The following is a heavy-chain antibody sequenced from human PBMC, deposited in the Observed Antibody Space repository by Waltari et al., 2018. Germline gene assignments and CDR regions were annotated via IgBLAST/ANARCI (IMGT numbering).Heavy chain of an antibody. CDR3: ARVGRRESDWYYAGFDS. V-gene: IGHV4-34*02. J-gene: IGHJ4*02. CDR2: TNHLGVT. Sequence: QVQLQQWGAGLLKPSETLSLTCALSGGSFSGYYWTWMRQIPEKGLEWLGETNHLGVTNDNPSLKRRVTISLDMSKNQLYLKMTSVTAADTAVYYCARVGRRESDWYYAGFDSWGLGTLVTVSS. CDR1: GGSFSGYY. D-gene: IGHD1-7*01.